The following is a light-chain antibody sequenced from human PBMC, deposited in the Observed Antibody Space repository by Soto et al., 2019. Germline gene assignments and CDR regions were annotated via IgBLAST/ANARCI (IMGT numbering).Light chain of an antibody. CDR3: KQFGGSWK. V-gene: IGKV3-15*01. CDR2: GAS. CDR1: QSVSSD. J-gene: IGKJ1*01. Sequence: EIVMTQSPATLSVSPGEIATLSCSASQSVSSDLAWYQQKPGQAPRLLIYGASTRATGIPARFSGSGSGTDFTLTINRLEPEDFAVYYCKQFGGSWKFGQGTKVDIK.